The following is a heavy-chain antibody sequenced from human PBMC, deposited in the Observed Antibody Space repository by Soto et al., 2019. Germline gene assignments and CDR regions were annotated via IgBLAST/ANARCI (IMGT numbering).Heavy chain of an antibody. J-gene: IGHJ5*02. CDR3: ARRAGNWFDP. Sequence: QVQLQESGPGLVKPSRTLSLTCVVSGGSISSGGYYWTWIRQHPGKGLEWIGYIYYTGSTYYNPSLTSRVTISVDTSKNLFSLKLSSVTAADTAVYYCARRAGNWFDPWGQGTLVTVSS. CDR1: GGSISSGGYY. V-gene: IGHV4-31*11. CDR2: IYYTGST.